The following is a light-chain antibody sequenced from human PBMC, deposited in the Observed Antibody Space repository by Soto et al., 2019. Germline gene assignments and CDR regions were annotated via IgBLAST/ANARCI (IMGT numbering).Light chain of an antibody. CDR1: QSVSSIY. CDR2: GAS. V-gene: IGKV3-20*01. J-gene: IGKJ1*01. CDR3: QQSLSPKT. Sequence: EAVLTQSPATLSLSQGERATLSCRASQSVSSIYVAWYQQKPGQPPRLLIYGASTRATGIPDRFSGSGSGTDFTLTIDILEREDFASYYCQQSLSPKTLGQGTKVYIK.